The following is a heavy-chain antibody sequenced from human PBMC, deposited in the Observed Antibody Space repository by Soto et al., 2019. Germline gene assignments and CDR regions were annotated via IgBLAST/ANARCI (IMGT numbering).Heavy chain of an antibody. CDR1: GFTFSDYY. CDR2: ISSSGSTI. J-gene: IGHJ6*03. D-gene: IGHD4-17*01. Sequence: GGSLRLSCAASGFTFSDYYMSWIRQAPGKGLEWVSYISSSGSTIYYADFVKGRFTISRDNAKNSLYLQMNSLRAEDTAVYYCARVHGDYRKYYYYYYMDVWGKGTTVTVSS. V-gene: IGHV3-11*01. CDR3: ARVHGDYRKYYYYYYMDV.